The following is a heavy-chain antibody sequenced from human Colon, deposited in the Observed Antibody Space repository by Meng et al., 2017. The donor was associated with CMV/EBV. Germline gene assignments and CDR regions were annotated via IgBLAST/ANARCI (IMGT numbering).Heavy chain of an antibody. CDR2: VDPGGGA. CDR3: ARELGGTYYLDF. Sequence: QVQLVQSGAEVKKPGASVRVSCKASGYTLSGYHTHWVRQAPGQGLEWMGRVDPGGGAKYTQKFQGRVTMTRDTSTSTVHMELNSLTFADTAVYYCARELGGTYYLDFWGQGTLVTVSS. J-gene: IGHJ4*02. V-gene: IGHV1-46*01. CDR1: GYTLSGYH. D-gene: IGHD1-26*01.